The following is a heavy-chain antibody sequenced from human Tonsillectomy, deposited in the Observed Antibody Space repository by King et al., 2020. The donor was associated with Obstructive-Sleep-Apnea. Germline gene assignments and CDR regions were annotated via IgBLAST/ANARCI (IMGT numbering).Heavy chain of an antibody. CDR3: AKALSGYKPFDY. Sequence: VQLVESGGGLVQRGGSLRLSCAASEFTFSSYAMSWVRQAPGKGLEWVSAISGSGGGTEYADSVKGRFTISRDNSRNTLYLQMNSLRAEDTAVYFCAKALSGYKPFDYWGQGTLVTVSS. D-gene: IGHD5-12*01. V-gene: IGHV3-23*04. J-gene: IGHJ4*02. CDR1: EFTFSSYA. CDR2: ISGSGGGT.